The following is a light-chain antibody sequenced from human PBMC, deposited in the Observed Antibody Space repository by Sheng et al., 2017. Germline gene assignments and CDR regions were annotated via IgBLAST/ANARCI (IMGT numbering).Light chain of an antibody. CDR1: QTVYNY. J-gene: IGKJ4*01. CDR2: GAS. V-gene: IGKV3-11*01. CDR3: QQRSNWPQVS. Sequence: LVLTQSPSTLSLSPGERATVSCRASQTVYNYLAWYQQKPGQAPRLLISGASNRATGIPARFSGSGSGTDFTLTISSLEPEDSALYFCQQRSNWPQVSFGGGTKVEVK.